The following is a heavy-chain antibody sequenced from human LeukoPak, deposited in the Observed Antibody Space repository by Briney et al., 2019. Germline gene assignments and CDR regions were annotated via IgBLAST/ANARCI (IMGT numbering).Heavy chain of an antibody. Sequence: GASVKVSCKASGYSFTDYYIHWVRQAPGQGLEWMGWINPNSGGTNYAQMFQGRVTTTWDTSISTAYMELSRLRSDDTAVYYCARDRTTVTIFDYWGQGTLVTVSS. D-gene: IGHD4-11*01. CDR1: GYSFTDYY. CDR3: ARDRTTVTIFDY. V-gene: IGHV1-2*02. CDR2: INPNSGGT. J-gene: IGHJ4*02.